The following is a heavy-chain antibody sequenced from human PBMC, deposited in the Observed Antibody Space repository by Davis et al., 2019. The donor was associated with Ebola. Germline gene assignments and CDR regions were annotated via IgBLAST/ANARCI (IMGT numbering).Heavy chain of an antibody. D-gene: IGHD4-23*01. J-gene: IGHJ6*02. CDR2: IKQDGGEK. CDR1: GFIFSNYW. Sequence: GGSLRLSCAASGFIFSNYWMSWVRQAPGKGPEWVAIIKQDGGEKYYMDSVKGRFTISRDNAKNSLFLQMNSLRAEDTALYYCASGDGRGNSYDMDVWGQGTTVTVSS. V-gene: IGHV3-7*03. CDR3: ASGDGRGNSYDMDV.